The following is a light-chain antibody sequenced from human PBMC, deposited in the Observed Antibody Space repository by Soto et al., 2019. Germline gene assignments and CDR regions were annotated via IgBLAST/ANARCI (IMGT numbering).Light chain of an antibody. J-gene: IGKJ4*01. Sequence: RVMTQSPATLSVSPGERATLFCRASQNVLSNLAWYQQKPGQTPRLLIYDTSARATGVPARFSGSRSGPEFTLTINSLQSEDFAIYYCQRYNNWPLTFGGGTKVDIK. CDR3: QRYNNWPLT. CDR2: DTS. CDR1: QNVLSN. V-gene: IGKV3-15*01.